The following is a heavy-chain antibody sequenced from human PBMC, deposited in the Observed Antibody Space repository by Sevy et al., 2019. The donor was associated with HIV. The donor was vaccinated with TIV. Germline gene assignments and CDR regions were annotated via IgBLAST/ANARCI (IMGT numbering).Heavy chain of an antibody. Sequence: ASVKVSCKASGYTFTGYYMHWVRQAPGQGLEWMGWINPNSGGTNYAQKFQGRVTMTRDTSISTAYMELGRLRSDDTAVYYCARDKGLGGGGLLWFGETRRYYYYGMDVWGQGTTVTVSS. CDR1: GYTFTGYY. CDR2: INPNSGGT. V-gene: IGHV1-2*02. D-gene: IGHD3-10*01. CDR3: ARDKGLGGGGLLWFGETRRYYYYGMDV. J-gene: IGHJ6*02.